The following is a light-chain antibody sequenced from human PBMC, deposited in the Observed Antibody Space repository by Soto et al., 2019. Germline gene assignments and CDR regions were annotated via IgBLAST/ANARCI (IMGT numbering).Light chain of an antibody. V-gene: IGKV1-13*02. CDR2: DAS. CDR1: QGISSA. CDR3: QQFDVYPFT. J-gene: IGKJ3*01. Sequence: AIKLTQSPSSLSASVGDSVTITCRASQGISSALAWYQQKPGRAPKLLIYDASSLESGVPSRFSGSRSGTDFTLTVSSLQPEDFATYYCQQFDVYPFTFGPVSKVDI.